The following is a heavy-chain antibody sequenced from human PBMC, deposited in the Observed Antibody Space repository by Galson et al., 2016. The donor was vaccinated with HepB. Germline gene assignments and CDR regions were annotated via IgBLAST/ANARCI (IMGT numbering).Heavy chain of an antibody. CDR3: ARLPGGNAFDI. Sequence: SETLSLTCTLSGGSMTSYYWSWIRQPPGRGLEWLGYIYYGGSTVYNPSLKGRLAISVDTSKNQFSLQLSAVTAADTAVYFCARLPGGNAFDIWGQGTMVTVSS. V-gene: IGHV4-59*01. CDR1: GGSMTSYY. D-gene: IGHD3-10*01. J-gene: IGHJ3*02. CDR2: IYYGGST.